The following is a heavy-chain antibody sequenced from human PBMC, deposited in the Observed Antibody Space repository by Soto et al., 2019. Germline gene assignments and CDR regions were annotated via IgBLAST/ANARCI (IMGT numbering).Heavy chain of an antibody. CDR3: AKTKRPTAPFDY. CDR2: ISGSGDST. J-gene: IGHJ4*02. V-gene: IGHV3-23*01. Sequence: GGSLRLSCAASGFTFRSYAMTWVRQAPGKGLEWVSGISGSGDSTYYADSVKGRFTISRDNSKNTLYLQVNSLRAEDTAVYYCAKTKRPTAPFDYWGQGTLVTVSS. D-gene: IGHD6-25*01. CDR1: GFTFRSYA.